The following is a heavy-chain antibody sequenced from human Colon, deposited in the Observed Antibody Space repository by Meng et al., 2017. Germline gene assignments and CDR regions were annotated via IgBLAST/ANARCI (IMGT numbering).Heavy chain of an antibody. V-gene: IGHV4-34*01. CDR2: INHSGST. J-gene: IGHJ6*01. D-gene: IGHD3-3*02. CDR1: GGSFSSYY. Sequence: GSLRLSCAVYGGSFSSYYWSWLRQAPGKGLEWIGEINHSGSTDYIPSLMNRVSISVGKSKNQFSLQLSSVTAADTTVYYCSGLSGSLLEYDGMDVWGQGTTVTVSS. CDR3: SGLSGSLLEYDGMDV.